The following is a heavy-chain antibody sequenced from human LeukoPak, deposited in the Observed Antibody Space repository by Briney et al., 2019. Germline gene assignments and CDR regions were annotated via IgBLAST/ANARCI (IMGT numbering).Heavy chain of an antibody. CDR1: GGTFSSYA. J-gene: IGHJ5*02. Sequence: ASVKVSCKASGGTFSSYAISWVRQAPGQGLEWMGRIIPILGIANYAQKFQGRVTITADKSTSTAYMELSSLRSEDTAVYYCARGIPNPHDYGSGRVWFDPWGQGTLVTVSS. CDR3: ARGIPNPHDYGSGRVWFDP. V-gene: IGHV1-69*04. D-gene: IGHD3-10*01. CDR2: IIPILGIA.